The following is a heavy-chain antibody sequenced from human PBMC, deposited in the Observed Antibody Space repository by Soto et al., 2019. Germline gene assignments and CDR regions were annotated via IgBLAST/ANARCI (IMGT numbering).Heavy chain of an antibody. V-gene: IGHV4-30-4*01. J-gene: IGHJ6*02. CDR3: ARGLVIRPYYYHGMDV. Sequence: QVQLQESGPGLVKPSQTLSLTCTVSGGSISSGDYFWSWIRRSPGKGLEWIGYISSMGSIYYNPSLKRRVAVSRDTSKNQFSLKLSSVTTTDTAVYYCARGLVIRPYYYHGMDVWGQGNTVTVSS. CDR1: GGSISSGDYF. D-gene: IGHD3-9*01. CDR2: ISSMGSI.